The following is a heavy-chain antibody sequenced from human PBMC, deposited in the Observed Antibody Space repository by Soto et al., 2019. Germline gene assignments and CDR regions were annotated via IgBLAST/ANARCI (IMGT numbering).Heavy chain of an antibody. CDR2: IYYSGST. D-gene: IGHD3-22*01. J-gene: IGHJ4*02. CDR3: AREKTYYYDSSGYPQYYFDY. Sequence: PSETLSLTCTVSGGSISSGDYYWSWIRQPPGKGLEWIGYIYYSGSTYYNPSLKSRVTISVDTSKNQFSLKLSSVTAADTAVYYCAREKTYYYDSSGYPQYYFDYWGQGTLVTVSS. CDR1: GGSISSGDYY. V-gene: IGHV4-30-4*01.